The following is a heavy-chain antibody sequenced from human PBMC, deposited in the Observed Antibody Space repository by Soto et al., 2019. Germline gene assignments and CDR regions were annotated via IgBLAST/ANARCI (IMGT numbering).Heavy chain of an antibody. CDR2: IVPIYRTA. D-gene: IGHD4-4*01. J-gene: IGHJ5*02. CDR1: GGTFSSYR. CDR3: VRGGSNYAS. Sequence: GASVKVSCKASGGTFSSYRINWVRQAPGQGLEWVGGIVPIYRTADYAQKFQGRVTITADESARTSYMELRSLKSQDTAVYYCVRGGSNYASWGQGTLVTVSS. V-gene: IGHV1-69*13.